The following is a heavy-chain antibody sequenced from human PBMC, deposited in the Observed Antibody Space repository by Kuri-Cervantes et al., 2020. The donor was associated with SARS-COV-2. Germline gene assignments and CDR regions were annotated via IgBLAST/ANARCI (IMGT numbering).Heavy chain of an antibody. D-gene: IGHD7-27*01. CDR3: ARPKLTGEGDAFDI. V-gene: IGHV4-39*01. Sequence: SETLSPTCTVSGGSISSSSYYWGWIRQTPGKGLEWIGSIYYSGSTYYNPSLKSRVTISVDTSKNQFSLKLSSVTAADTAVYYCARPKLTGEGDAFDIWGRVTMVTV. CDR1: GGSISSSSYY. J-gene: IGHJ3*02. CDR2: IYYSGST.